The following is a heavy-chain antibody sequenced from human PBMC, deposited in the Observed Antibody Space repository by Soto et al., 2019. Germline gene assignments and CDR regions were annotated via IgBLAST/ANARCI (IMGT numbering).Heavy chain of an antibody. J-gene: IGHJ3*02. CDR1: GGSFSCYY. V-gene: IGHV4-34*01. CDR2: INHSGST. D-gene: IGHD1-26*01. CDR3: ARWELPTMYACDI. Sequence: PSETLSLTCAVYGGSFSCYYWSWIRQPPGKGLEWIGEINHSGSTNYNPSLKSRVTISVDTSKNQFSLKLSSVTAADTAVYYCARWELPTMYACDIWGQGTMVTVSS.